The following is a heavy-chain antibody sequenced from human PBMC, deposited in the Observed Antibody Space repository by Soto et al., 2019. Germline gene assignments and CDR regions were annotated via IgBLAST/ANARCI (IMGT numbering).Heavy chain of an antibody. CDR2: ISGSGGST. D-gene: IGHD3-22*01. V-gene: IGHV3-23*01. Sequence: GGSLRLSCAASGFTFSSYAMSWVRQAPGKGLEWVSAISGSGGSTYYADSVKGRFTISRDNSKNTLYLQMNSLRAEDTAVYYCATGYYYDSSGYYKPVDYWGQGTLVTAPQ. J-gene: IGHJ4*02. CDR1: GFTFSSYA. CDR3: ATGYYYDSSGYYKPVDY.